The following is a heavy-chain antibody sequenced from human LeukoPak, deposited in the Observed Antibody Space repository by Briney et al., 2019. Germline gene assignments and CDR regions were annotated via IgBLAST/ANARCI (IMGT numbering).Heavy chain of an antibody. CDR2: ISWNSGSI. CDR3: AKDSGSYSTSFDY. J-gene: IGHJ4*02. D-gene: IGHD1-26*01. Sequence: PGGSLRLSCAASGFTFDDYAMHWVRQAPGKGLEWVSGISWNSGSIGYADSVEGRFTISRDNAKNSLYLQMNSLRAEDMALYYCAKDSGSYSTSFDYWGQGTLVTVSS. CDR1: GFTFDDYA. V-gene: IGHV3-9*03.